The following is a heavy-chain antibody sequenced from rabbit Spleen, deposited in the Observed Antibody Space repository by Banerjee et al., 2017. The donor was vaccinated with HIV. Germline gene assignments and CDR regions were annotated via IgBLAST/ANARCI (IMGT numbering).Heavy chain of an antibody. CDR1: GLDFSSRYW. Sequence: QEQLVESGGDLVKPGASLALTCKASGLDFSSRYWICWVRRAPGKGLEWIACIDVAKYGTTYYASWARGRFTISKTSSTTVTLQMTSLTVADTATYFCARDSAGREDFNLWGPGTLVTVS. D-gene: IGHD4-2*01. J-gene: IGHJ4*01. CDR3: ARDSAGREDFNL. CDR2: IDVAKYGTT. V-gene: IGHV1S45*01.